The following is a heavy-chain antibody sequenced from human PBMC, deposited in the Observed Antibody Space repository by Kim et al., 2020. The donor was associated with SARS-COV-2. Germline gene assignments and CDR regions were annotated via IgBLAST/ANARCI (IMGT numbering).Heavy chain of an antibody. CDR1: GFTFSNAW. D-gene: IGHD3-10*01. V-gene: IGHV3-15*01. Sequence: GGSLRLSCAASGFTFSNAWMSWVRQAPGKGLEWVGRIKSKTDGGTTDYAAPVKGRFTISRDDSKNTLYLQMNSLKTEDTAVYYCTTIYHYYGSGHFDYWGQGTLVTVSS. CDR3: TTIYHYYGSGHFDY. CDR2: IKSKTDGGTT. J-gene: IGHJ4*02.